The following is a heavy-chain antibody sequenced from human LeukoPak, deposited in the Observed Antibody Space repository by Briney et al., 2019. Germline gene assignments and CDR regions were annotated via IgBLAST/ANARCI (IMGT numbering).Heavy chain of an antibody. CDR1: GYTFTGYY. CDR3: AGEYSGYLFVY. V-gene: IGHV1-46*01. CDR2: INPSGGST. Sequence: ASVKVSCKASGYTFTGYYMHWVRQAPGQGLEWMGIINPSGGSTSYAQKFQGRVTMTRDTSTSTVYMELSSLRSEDTAVYYCAGEYSGYLFVYWGQGTLVTVSS. D-gene: IGHD5-12*01. J-gene: IGHJ4*02.